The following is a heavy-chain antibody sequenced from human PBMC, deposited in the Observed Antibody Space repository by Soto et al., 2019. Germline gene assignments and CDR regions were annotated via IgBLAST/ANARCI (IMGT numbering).Heavy chain of an antibody. CDR2: INAGNGNT. Sequence: ASVKVSCKASGYTFTRYAMHWVRQAPGQRLEWMGWINAGNGNTKYSQKFQGRVTITRDTSASTAYMELSSLRSEDTAVYYCARDSHPGGDFWSGYYGSYYYYGMDVWGQGTTVTVSS. V-gene: IGHV1-3*01. D-gene: IGHD3-3*01. J-gene: IGHJ6*02. CDR1: GYTFTRYA. CDR3: ARDSHPGGDFWSGYYGSYYYYGMDV.